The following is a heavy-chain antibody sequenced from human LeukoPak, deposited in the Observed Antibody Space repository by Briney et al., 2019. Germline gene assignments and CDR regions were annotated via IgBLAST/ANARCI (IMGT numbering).Heavy chain of an antibody. CDR3: ARGDYGGGFDY. D-gene: IGHD4-23*01. CDR1: GYTFTSYG. J-gene: IGHJ4*02. Sequence: GASVNVSCKASGYTFTSYGITWVRQSPGQGLERMGWISSYNGDTKYAQKVQGRVTVTTDTSTSTAYMELRSLSLDDTAVYYCARGDYGGGFDYWGQGTLVTVSS. CDR2: ISSYNGDT. V-gene: IGHV1-18*01.